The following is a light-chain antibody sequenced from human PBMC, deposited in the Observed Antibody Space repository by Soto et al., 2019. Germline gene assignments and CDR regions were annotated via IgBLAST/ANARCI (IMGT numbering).Light chain of an antibody. CDR1: QSVSSK. Sequence: EIVMNQSPVTLSVYTRERAALYCRASQSVSSKLAWYRQRPGQAPRLLIYDSSTRATGFPDRFSGSGSGTDFTLTIIRLEPEDFAVYCCPQYDISPWTSCQVAK. CDR2: DSS. V-gene: IGKV3D-15*01. CDR3: PQYDISPWT. J-gene: IGKJ1*01.